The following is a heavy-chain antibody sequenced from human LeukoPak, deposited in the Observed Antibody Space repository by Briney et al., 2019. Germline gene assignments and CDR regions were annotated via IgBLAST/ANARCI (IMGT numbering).Heavy chain of an antibody. J-gene: IGHJ4*02. CDR2: ISWDGGST. D-gene: IGHD4-17*01. V-gene: IGHV3-43*01. CDR3: AKDKSTVTTIGTFDY. CDR1: GFTFDDYT. Sequence: GGSLRLSCAASGFTFDDYTMHWVRQAPGKGLEWVSLISWDGGSTYYADSVKGRFTISRDNSKNSLYLQMNSLRTEDTALYYCAKDKSTVTTIGTFDYWGQGTLVTVSS.